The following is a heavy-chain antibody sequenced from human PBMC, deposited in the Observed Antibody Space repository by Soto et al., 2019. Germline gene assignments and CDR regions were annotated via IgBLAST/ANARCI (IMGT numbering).Heavy chain of an antibody. D-gene: IGHD6-13*01. CDR3: ARDRRIAASPDGMDV. CDR2: IYHSGST. Sequence: QVQLQESGPGLVKPSGTLSLTCAVSGGSISSSNWWSLVRQPPGKGLEWIGEIYHSGSTNYNPSLKSRVTISVDKSTNQFSLKLSSVTAAATDVYYCARDRRIAASPDGMDVWGQGTTVTVSS. CDR1: GGSISSSNW. J-gene: IGHJ6*02. V-gene: IGHV4-4*02.